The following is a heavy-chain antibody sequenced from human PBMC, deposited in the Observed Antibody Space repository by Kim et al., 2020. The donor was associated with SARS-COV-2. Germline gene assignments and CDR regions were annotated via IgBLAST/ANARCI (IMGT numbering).Heavy chain of an antibody. D-gene: IGHD5-18*01. CDR1: GFTFSSYG. CDR2: IWYDGSNK. J-gene: IGHJ4*02. Sequence: GGSLRLSCAASGFTFSSYGMHWVRQAPGKGLEWVAVIWYDGSNKYYADSVKGRFTISRDNSKNTLYLQMNSLRAEDTAVYYCAREQVQLWFRAFGEMATITIGTKDYWGQGTLVTVSS. V-gene: IGHV3-33*01. CDR3: AREQVQLWFRAFGEMATITIGTKDY.